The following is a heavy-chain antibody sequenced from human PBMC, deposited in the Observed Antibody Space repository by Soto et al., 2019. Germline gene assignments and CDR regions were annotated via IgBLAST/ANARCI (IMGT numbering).Heavy chain of an antibody. J-gene: IGHJ5*02. V-gene: IGHV3-11*01. CDR2: ISSSGSTI. CDR1: GFTFSDYY. Sequence: LRLSCAASGFTFSDYYMSWIRQAPGKGLEWVSYISSSGSTIYYADSVKGRFTISRDNAKNSLYLQMNSLRAEDTAVYYCARDNVDTANWFDPWGQGTLVTVSS. D-gene: IGHD5-18*01. CDR3: ARDNVDTANWFDP.